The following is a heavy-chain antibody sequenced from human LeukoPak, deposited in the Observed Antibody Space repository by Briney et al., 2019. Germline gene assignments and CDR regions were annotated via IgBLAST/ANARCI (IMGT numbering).Heavy chain of an antibody. V-gene: IGHV3-30-3*01. CDR3: ARVRGCSSTSCLFEYFQH. D-gene: IGHD2-2*01. CDR2: ISYDGSNK. J-gene: IGHJ1*01. CDR1: GFTFSSYA. Sequence: PGGSLRLSCAASGFTFSSYAMHWVRQAPGKGLEWVAVISYDGSNKYYADSVKGRFTISRDNSKNTLYLQMNSLRAEDTAVYYCARVRGCSSTSCLFEYFQHWGQGTLVTVSS.